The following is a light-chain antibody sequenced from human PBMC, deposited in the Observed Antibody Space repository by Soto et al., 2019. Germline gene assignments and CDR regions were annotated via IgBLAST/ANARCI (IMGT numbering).Light chain of an antibody. Sequence: EIQLTQSPGTLSLSPGERATVSCRASQSVSSSYLAWYQQKPGQAPRLLIYDASNRATGIPARFSGSGSGTDFTLTISSLEPEDFAVYYCQQRTKWRTFGQGTKVDI. CDR2: DAS. J-gene: IGKJ1*01. CDR3: QQRTKWRT. CDR1: QSVSSSY. V-gene: IGKV3D-20*02.